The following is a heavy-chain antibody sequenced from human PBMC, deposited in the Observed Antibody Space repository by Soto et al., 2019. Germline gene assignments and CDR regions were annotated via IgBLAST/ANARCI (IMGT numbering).Heavy chain of an antibody. CDR1: GFTFSSYG. Sequence: GGSLRLSCAASGFTFSSYGMHWVRQAPGKGLEWVAVIWYDGSNKYYADSVKGRFTISRDNSKNTLYLQMNSLRAEDTAVYYCARDGGAEGSSWTLDYYHYGMAFWGQGTSVTVSS. CDR3: ARDGGAEGSSWTLDYYHYGMAF. V-gene: IGHV3-33*01. J-gene: IGHJ6*02. D-gene: IGHD6-13*01. CDR2: IWYDGSNK.